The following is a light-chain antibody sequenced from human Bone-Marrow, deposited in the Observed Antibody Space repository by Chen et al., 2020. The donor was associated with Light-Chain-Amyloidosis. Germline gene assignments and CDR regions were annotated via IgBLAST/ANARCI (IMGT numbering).Light chain of an antibody. V-gene: IGKV3-20*01. CDR2: GSS. CDR3: QQYGTSPLT. CDR1: QTISSNY. J-gene: IGKJ4*01. Sequence: EIVLTQSPGTLSLSPGEGANLSCRASQTISSNYLTWYQQKFGQAPRLLIYGSSSRATGIPDRFTGSGSGTDFTLTINRLGPEDFAMYSCQQYGTSPLTFGGGTKVEIK.